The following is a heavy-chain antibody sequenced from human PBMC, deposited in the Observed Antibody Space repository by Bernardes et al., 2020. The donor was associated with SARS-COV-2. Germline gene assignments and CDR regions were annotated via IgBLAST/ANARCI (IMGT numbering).Heavy chain of an antibody. CDR3: ARATGYCSSTSCYVDYYYGMDV. CDR2: IIPILGIA. CDR1: GGTFSSYA. V-gene: IGHV1-69*04. D-gene: IGHD2-2*03. J-gene: IGHJ6*02. Sequence: SEKVSCKASGGTFSSYAIIWVRQTPGQGLEWMGRIIPILGIANYAQKFQGRVTITADKSTSTAYMELSSLRSEDTAVYYCARATGYCSSTSCYVDYYYGMDVWGQGTTVTVSS.